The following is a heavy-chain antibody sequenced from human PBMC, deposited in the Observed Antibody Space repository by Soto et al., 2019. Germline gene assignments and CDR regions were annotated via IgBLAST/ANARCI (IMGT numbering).Heavy chain of an antibody. J-gene: IGHJ4*02. CDR3: ARDGSGWSQY. D-gene: IGHD6-19*01. V-gene: IGHV3-7*01. Sequence: PGGSLRLSCAASGFTFSDHWMSWLRQAPGKGLEWVANTRQDGGEKYYVDSVKGRFTISRDNAKNSLYLQMNNLRVEDTAIYYCARDGSGWSQYWSRGTLVTVSS. CDR1: GFTFSDHW. CDR2: TRQDGGEK.